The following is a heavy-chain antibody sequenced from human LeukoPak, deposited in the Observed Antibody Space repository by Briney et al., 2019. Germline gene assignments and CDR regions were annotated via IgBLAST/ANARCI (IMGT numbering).Heavy chain of an antibody. CDR1: GLTFSSYG. CDR3: ARDFHRRYYDSSGYNAFDI. V-gene: IGHV3-23*01. D-gene: IGHD3-22*01. Sequence: GGSLRLSCAASGLTFSSYGMSWVRQAPGKGLEWVSAISGSGGSTYYADSVKGRFTISRDNSKNTLYLQMNSLRAEDTAVYYCARDFHRRYYDSSGYNAFDIWGQGTMVTVSS. J-gene: IGHJ3*02. CDR2: ISGSGGST.